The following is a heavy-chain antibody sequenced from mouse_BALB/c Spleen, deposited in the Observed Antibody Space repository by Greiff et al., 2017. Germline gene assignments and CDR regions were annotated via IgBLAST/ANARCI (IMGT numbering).Heavy chain of an antibody. V-gene: IGHV1-55*01. CDR1: GYNFTSYW. CDR2: IYPGSGST. D-gene: IGHD2-4*01. CDR3: ASPIYYDYDFYAMDY. J-gene: IGHJ4*01. Sequence: QVQLQQPGAELVQPGTSVKLSCNASGYNFTSYWINWVKLRPGQGLEWIGDIYPGSGSTNYNEKFKSKATLTVDTSSSTAYMQLSSLASEDSALYYCASPIYYDYDFYAMDYWGQGTSVTVSS.